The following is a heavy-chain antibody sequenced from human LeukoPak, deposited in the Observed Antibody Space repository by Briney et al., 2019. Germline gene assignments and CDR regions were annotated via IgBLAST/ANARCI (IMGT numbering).Heavy chain of an antibody. CDR3: ARYPDILTGYYYPYAFDI. D-gene: IGHD3-9*01. V-gene: IGHV4-34*01. CDR1: GGSFSGYY. J-gene: IGHJ3*02. Sequence: PSETLSLTCAVYGGSFSGYYWSWIRQPPGKGLEWIGEINHSGSTNYNPSLKSRVTISVDTSKNQFSLKLSSVTAADTAVYYCARYPDILTGYYYPYAFDIWGQGTMVTVSS. CDR2: INHSGST.